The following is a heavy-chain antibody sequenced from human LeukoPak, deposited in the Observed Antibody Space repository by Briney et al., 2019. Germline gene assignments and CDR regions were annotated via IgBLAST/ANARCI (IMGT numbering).Heavy chain of an antibody. CDR2: ISGSGGST. J-gene: IGHJ1*01. CDR3: AKDTYYYDSSGYWYFQH. Sequence: GGSLRLSCAASGFTFSSYAMSWVRQAPGKGLEWVSAISGSGGSTYYADSVKGRFTISRDNSKNTLYLQMNSLRAEDTAVYYCAKDTYYYDSSGYWYFQHWGQGTLVTVSS. V-gene: IGHV3-23*01. D-gene: IGHD3-22*01. CDR1: GFTFSSYA.